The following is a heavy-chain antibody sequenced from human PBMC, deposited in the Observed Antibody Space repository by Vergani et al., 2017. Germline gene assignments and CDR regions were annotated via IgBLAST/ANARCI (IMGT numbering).Heavy chain of an antibody. V-gene: IGHV3-30-3*01. CDR2: ISFDGTNE. Sequence: QVQLVESGGGVVQPGTSLRLSCVVSGFALNRHAMYWVRQAPGKGLEWVVGISFDGTNEYYPDLVKGRFTISRDNAQNTLYLHMNSRRVEDTGVYYCARARWIESGYMSNGLDSWGQGTLVTVSS. CDR3: ARARWIESGYMSNGLDS. J-gene: IGHJ5*01. D-gene: IGHD3-22*01. CDR1: GFALNRHA.